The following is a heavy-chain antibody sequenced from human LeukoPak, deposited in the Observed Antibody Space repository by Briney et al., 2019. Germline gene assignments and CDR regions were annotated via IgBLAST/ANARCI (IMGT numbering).Heavy chain of an antibody. CDR3: ARDDGVGSAYDYYYYMDV. CDR1: GFTFSRYS. CDR2: ISSSSSYI. D-gene: IGHD5-12*01. J-gene: IGHJ6*03. V-gene: IGHV3-21*01. Sequence: PGGSLRLSCAASGFTFSRYSMNWVRQAPGKGLEWVSAISSSSSYIYYADSVKGRFTISRDNAKNSLYLQMNSLRAEDTAVYYCARDDGVGSAYDYYYYMDVCGKGTTVTVSS.